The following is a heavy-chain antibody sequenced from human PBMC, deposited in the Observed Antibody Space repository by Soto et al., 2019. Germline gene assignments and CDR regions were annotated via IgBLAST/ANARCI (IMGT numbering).Heavy chain of an antibody. CDR1: GGSISSYY. V-gene: IGHV4-59*01. D-gene: IGHD3-10*01. Sequence: SETLSLTCTVSGGSISSYYWSWIRQPPGKGLEWIGYIYYSGSTNYNPSLKSRVTISVDTSKNQFSLKLSSVTAADTAVYYCAREESTGELLGTGFDYWGQGTLVTVSS. CDR3: AREESTGELLGTGFDY. J-gene: IGHJ4*02. CDR2: IYYSGST.